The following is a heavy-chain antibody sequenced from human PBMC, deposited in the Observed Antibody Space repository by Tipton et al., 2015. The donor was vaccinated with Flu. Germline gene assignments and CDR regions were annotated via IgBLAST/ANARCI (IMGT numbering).Heavy chain of an antibody. D-gene: IGHD3-22*01. Sequence: TLSLTCSVSGYSIRSAYYWGWVRRPPGKGLEWIGTIYHSGTTYYNPSLKSRLTISVDTSKNQFSLKLTSVTAADTAVYYCARDLKWSSAYYNPFGYWGQGTLVTVSS. V-gene: IGHV4-38-2*02. J-gene: IGHJ4*02. CDR1: GYSIRSAYY. CDR3: ARDLKWSSAYYNPFGY. CDR2: IYHSGTT.